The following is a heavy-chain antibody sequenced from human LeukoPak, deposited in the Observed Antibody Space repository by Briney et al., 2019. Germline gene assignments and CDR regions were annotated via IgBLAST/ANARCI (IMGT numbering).Heavy chain of an antibody. D-gene: IGHD1-1*01. V-gene: IGHV3-23*01. CDR3: ASPGTTGTYDAFDI. CDR1: GFTFSSYA. Sequence: GGCLRLSCAASGFTFSSYAMSWVRQAPGKGLEWVSVISGSGGSTYYADSVKGRFTISRDNSKNTLYLQMNSLRVEDTAVYYCASPGTTGTYDAFDIWGQGTMVTVSS. J-gene: IGHJ3*02. CDR2: ISGSGGST.